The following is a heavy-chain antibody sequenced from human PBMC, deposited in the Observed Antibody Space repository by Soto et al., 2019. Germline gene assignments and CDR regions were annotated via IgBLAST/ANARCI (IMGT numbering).Heavy chain of an antibody. D-gene: IGHD3-10*01. J-gene: IGHJ4*02. CDR1: GFTFSNAW. CDR2: IKSKTDGGTT. V-gene: IGHV3-15*07. CDR3: TTEGKGGWFGELLSYYFDY. Sequence: GGSLRLSCAASGFTFSNAWMNWVRQAPGKGLEWVGRIKSKTDGGTTDYAAPVKGRFTISRDDSKNTLYLQMNSLKTEDTAVYYCTTEGKGGWFGELLSYYFDYWGQGTLVTVSS.